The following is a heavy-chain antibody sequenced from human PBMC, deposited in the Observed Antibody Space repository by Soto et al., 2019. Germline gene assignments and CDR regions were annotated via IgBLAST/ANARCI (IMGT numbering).Heavy chain of an antibody. J-gene: IGHJ5*02. CDR2: IYYSGST. CDR3: ARVERLSLVREAINWFYP. D-gene: IGHD3-10*01. V-gene: IGHV4-39*01. Sequence: SETLSLTCTVSGGSISSSGYFWGWIRQSPGKGLEWIGSIYYSGSTYFNPSLKSRVTISVDTSKNQFSLQLSSVTAADTAVYYCARVERLSLVREAINWFYPWGQGTLVTVYS. CDR1: GGSISSSGYF.